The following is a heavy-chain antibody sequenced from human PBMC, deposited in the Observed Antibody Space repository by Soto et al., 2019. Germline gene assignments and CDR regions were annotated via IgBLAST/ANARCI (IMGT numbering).Heavy chain of an antibody. CDR3: AKGRFNFDY. CDR1: GFTFSSHA. Sequence: GSLRLSCAASGFTFSSHAMSWVRQAPGKGLEWVSGISNSGVDTFYADSVKGRFTVSRDNSKNTLYLQMNSLRVEDTAVYYCAKGRFNFDYWGQGTLVTVSS. J-gene: IGHJ4*02. V-gene: IGHV3-23*01. CDR2: ISNSGVDT.